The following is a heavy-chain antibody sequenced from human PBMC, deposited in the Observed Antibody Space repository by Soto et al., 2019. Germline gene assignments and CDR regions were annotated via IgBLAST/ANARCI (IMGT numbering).Heavy chain of an antibody. Sequence: PGGSLRLSCAASGFTFSTYGMHWVRQAPGKGLEWVAVISYDGSNQYYEDSVKGRFTISRDNSKNTLYLQMNSLRVEDTAVYYCAKSWSGSHGAFDMWGQGTMVTV. CDR1: GFTFSTYG. CDR3: AKSWSGSHGAFDM. CDR2: ISYDGSNQ. D-gene: IGHD2-8*02. V-gene: IGHV3-30*18. J-gene: IGHJ3*02.